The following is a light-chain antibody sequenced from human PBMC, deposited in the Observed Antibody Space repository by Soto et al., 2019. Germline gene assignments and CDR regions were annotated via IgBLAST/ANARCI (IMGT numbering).Light chain of an antibody. V-gene: IGKV1-5*01. J-gene: IGKJ5*01. CDR2: AAS. Sequence: DIQMTQSPSSLSASVGDRVTITCLASQSISSWLAWYQQKPGKAPKLLIYAASTLQSGVPSRFSGSGSGTDFTLTISCLQSEDFATYYCQQYYSYPLTFGQGTRLEI. CDR1: QSISSW. CDR3: QQYYSYPLT.